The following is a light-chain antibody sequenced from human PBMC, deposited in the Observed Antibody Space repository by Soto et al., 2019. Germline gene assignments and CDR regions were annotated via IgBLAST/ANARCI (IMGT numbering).Light chain of an antibody. Sequence: EILLTQSPDSLSLSPGDRATLSCRASQSFSSTFFAWYQQKPGQAPRLLIYGASSRATGIPDRFSGSGSGTDFTLTISRLEPEDFAVYYCQQYASSATFGQGTKVEIK. CDR1: QSFSSTF. CDR2: GAS. J-gene: IGKJ1*01. V-gene: IGKV3-20*01. CDR3: QQYASSAT.